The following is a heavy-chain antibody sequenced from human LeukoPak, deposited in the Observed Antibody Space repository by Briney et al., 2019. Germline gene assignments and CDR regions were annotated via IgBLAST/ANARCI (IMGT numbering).Heavy chain of an antibody. J-gene: IGHJ4*02. CDR1: GFTFSNAW. D-gene: IGHD3-10*01. CDR3: TTSLPLWFGELNDY. Sequence: KPGGSLRLSCAASGFTFSNAWMSWVRQAPGKGLEWVGRIKSKTDGGTTDYAAPVKGRFTISRDDSKNTLYLQMNSLKTEDTAVYYCTTSLPLWFGELNDYWGRGTLVTVSS. V-gene: IGHV3-15*01. CDR2: IKSKTDGGTT.